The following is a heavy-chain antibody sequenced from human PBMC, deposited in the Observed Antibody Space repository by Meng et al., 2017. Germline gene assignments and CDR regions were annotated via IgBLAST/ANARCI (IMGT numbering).Heavy chain of an antibody. D-gene: IGHD5-24*01. V-gene: IGHV3-69-1*01. Sequence: GESLKISCAASGFTFSDYYMNWVRQAPGKGLEWVSSISSSSTIYYADSVKGRFTISRDNAKNSLYLQMNSLRAEDTAVYYCGEDGYNYDWYFDLWGRGTLLTVSS. CDR2: ISSSSTI. CDR3: GEDGYNYDWYFDL. CDR1: GFTFSDYY. J-gene: IGHJ2*01.